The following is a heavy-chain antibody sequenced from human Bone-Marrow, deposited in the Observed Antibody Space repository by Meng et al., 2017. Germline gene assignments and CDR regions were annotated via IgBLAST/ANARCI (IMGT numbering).Heavy chain of an antibody. Sequence: GESLKISCAASGFTFSSYGMHWVRQAPGKGLEWVAVIWYDGSNKYYADSVKGRFPISRDNSKDTLYLQMNSLRAEDTAVYYCARDVFRTVTHGGWFDPWGQGTLVTVSS. V-gene: IGHV3-33*01. J-gene: IGHJ5*02. CDR1: GFTFSSYG. D-gene: IGHD4-17*01. CDR2: IWYDGSNK. CDR3: ARDVFRTVTHGGWFDP.